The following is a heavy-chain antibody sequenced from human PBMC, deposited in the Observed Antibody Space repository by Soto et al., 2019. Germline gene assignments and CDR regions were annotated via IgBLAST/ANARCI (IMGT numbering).Heavy chain of an antibody. Sequence: SETLSLTCTVSGGSTSSYNWGWIRQTPGKGLEWIGYISYTGRTDYSPSLKSRVSFSVDTSKNQFSLKLSSVTAADTAVYYCARYYCSSDTCYYFDYWGQGTLVTVSS. V-gene: IGHV4-59*01. CDR1: GGSTSSYN. D-gene: IGHD2-2*01. CDR3: ARYYCSSDTCYYFDY. CDR2: ISYTGRT. J-gene: IGHJ4*02.